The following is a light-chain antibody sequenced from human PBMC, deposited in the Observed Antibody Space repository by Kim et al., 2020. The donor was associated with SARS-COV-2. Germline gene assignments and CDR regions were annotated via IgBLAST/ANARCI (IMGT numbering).Light chain of an antibody. J-gene: IGKJ1*01. CDR3: QQHGSSPWA. V-gene: IGKV3-20*01. Sequence: SPGERATPSCRASQSVSNNYLAWYQQKPGQAPRLLIYAASSRATGIPDRFSGGGSGTDFTLTISRLEPEDFAVYYCQQHGSSPWAFGQGTKVEIK. CDR1: QSVSNNY. CDR2: AAS.